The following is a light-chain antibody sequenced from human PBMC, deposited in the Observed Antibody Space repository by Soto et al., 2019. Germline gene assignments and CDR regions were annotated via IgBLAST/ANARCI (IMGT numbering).Light chain of an antibody. CDR2: GNS. V-gene: IGLV1-40*01. CDR3: QSYDSSLSV. J-gene: IGLJ1*01. CDR1: SSNIGAGYD. Sequence: QSVLTQPPSVSGAPGQRVTISCTGSSSNIGAGYDVHWYQQLPGTAPKLLIYGNSNRPSGVPDRFSGPKSGTSASLAITGLQAEDEADYYCQSYDSSLSVFGTGTKLTVL.